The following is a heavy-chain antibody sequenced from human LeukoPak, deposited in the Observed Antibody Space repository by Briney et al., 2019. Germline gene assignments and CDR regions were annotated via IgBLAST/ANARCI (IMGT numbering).Heavy chain of an antibody. CDR1: GGSFSGYY. V-gene: IGHV4-34*01. Sequence: PSETLSLTCAVYGGSFSGYYWSWIRRPPGKGLEWIGEINHSGSTNYNPSLKSRVTISVDTSKNQFSLKLSSVTAADTAVYYCARGFGEARSNWFDPWGQGTLVTVSS. D-gene: IGHD3-10*01. CDR2: INHSGST. J-gene: IGHJ5*02. CDR3: ARGFGEARSNWFDP.